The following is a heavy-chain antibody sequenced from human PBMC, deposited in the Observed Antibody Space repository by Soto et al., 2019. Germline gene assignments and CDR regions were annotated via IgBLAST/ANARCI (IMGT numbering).Heavy chain of an antibody. CDR3: ARDTASDLRVEPANFDY. CDR1: GYGFISYV. Sequence: GXSVKVYCTPSGYGFISYVLHWVRQAPGQGLEWMGWINADNGDTKYSQKFQDRVTITRDTSASIAYMEVSSLRSEDTAVYYCARDTASDLRVEPANFDYWGQGTLVTVSS. CDR2: INADNGDT. D-gene: IGHD2-15*01. J-gene: IGHJ4*02. V-gene: IGHV1-3*01.